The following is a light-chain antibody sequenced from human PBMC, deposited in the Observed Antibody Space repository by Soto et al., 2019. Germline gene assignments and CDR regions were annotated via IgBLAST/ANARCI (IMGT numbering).Light chain of an antibody. CDR2: GAS. CDR1: QSVSSSY. V-gene: IGKV3-20*01. Sequence: IALTQSPGTLSLSPGERATLSCRASQSVSSSYLAWYQQKPGQAPRLIIYGASSRATGIPDRFSGSGSGTDFTLTISILEPEDFALYYCQQCGSSPTWTFGQGTKV. J-gene: IGKJ1*01. CDR3: QQCGSSPTWT.